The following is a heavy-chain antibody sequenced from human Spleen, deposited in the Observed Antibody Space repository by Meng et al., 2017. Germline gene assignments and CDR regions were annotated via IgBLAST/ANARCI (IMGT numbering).Heavy chain of an antibody. D-gene: IGHD1-26*01. CDR2: ISGYNGDT. J-gene: IGHJ5*02. V-gene: IGHV1-18*01. Sequence: QVQLVQSGAEVKRPGPSGKVSCKASGYTFTSYAVSWVRQAPGQGLEWMGWISGYNGDTKYAQKLQDRVTMTTDTSTSTAYMELRSLISDDTAVYYCARDPAAVEGRLGWFDPWGQGTLVTVSS. CDR3: ARDPAAVEGRLGWFDP. CDR1: GYTFTSYA.